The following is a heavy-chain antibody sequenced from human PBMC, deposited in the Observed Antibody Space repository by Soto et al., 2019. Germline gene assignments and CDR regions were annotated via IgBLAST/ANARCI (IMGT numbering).Heavy chain of an antibody. D-gene: IGHD3-10*01. J-gene: IGHJ5*01. CDR1: GGSFSAYY. CDR2: INHSGST. V-gene: IGHV4-34*01. Sequence: PSETLSLTCAVYGGSFSAYYWSWIRQPPGKGLQWIGEINHSGSTNYNPSLKSRVTISVDTSMNQFSLKLSSVTAADTAVYYCARVRGGYYASGSYYNPNWFDSWGQGTLVTVYS. CDR3: ARVRGGYYASGSYYNPNWFDS.